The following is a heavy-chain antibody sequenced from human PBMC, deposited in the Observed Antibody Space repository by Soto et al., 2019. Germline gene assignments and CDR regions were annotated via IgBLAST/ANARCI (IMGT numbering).Heavy chain of an antibody. J-gene: IGHJ4*02. CDR2: ISSDEKIK. V-gene: IGHV3-33*01. Sequence: PGGSLRLSCVASGFIFSNFGMHWVRQAPGKGLEWVAVISSDEKIKQYADSVRGRFAISRDNSKNTLYLQMTSLRAEDTAIYYCARDGPEYYDILTGLWDYWGQGTLVTVSS. CDR3: ARDGPEYYDILTGLWDY. CDR1: GFIFSNFG. D-gene: IGHD3-9*01.